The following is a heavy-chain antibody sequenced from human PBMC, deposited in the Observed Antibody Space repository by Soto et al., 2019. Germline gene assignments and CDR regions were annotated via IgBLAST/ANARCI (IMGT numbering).Heavy chain of an antibody. J-gene: IGHJ3*02. D-gene: IGHD3-10*01. V-gene: IGHV3-33*01. CDR1: GLTFTRSA. Sequence: QVQLVESGGGVVQSGTSLRLSCAASGLTFTRSAMHWVRQAPGKGLEWVAVIWYDGTSKYYADSVKGRFTISRDNSKNTLYLQLHSRRGGDTAVYYCVRELSRSGKYKNDAFHIWGQGTMVTVSS. CDR2: IWYDGTSK. CDR3: VRELSRSGKYKNDAFHI.